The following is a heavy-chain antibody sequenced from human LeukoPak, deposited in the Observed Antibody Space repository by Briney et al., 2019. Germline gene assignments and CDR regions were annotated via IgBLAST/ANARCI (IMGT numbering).Heavy chain of an antibody. J-gene: IGHJ6*02. D-gene: IGHD2-2*01. Sequence: ASVKVPCKASGYTFTGYYMHWVRQAPGQGLEWMGWINPNSGGTNYAQKFQGRVTMTRDTSISTAYMELSRLRSDDTAVYYCARVVNYYYGMDVWGQGTTVTVSS. V-gene: IGHV1-2*02. CDR3: ARVVNYYYGMDV. CDR2: INPNSGGT. CDR1: GYTFTGYY.